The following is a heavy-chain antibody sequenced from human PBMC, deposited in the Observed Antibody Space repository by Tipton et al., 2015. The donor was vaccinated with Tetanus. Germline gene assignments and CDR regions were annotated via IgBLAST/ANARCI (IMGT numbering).Heavy chain of an antibody. Sequence: TLSLTCTVSGGSISSGGFYWTWIRQHPGKGLEWIGYILYTGSTYNTPSLKSRVTISVDTSKNQFSLKLTSVTAADTAVYYCARSFRPRRITMIRGALGYFDYWGQGSLVTVSS. J-gene: IGHJ4*02. V-gene: IGHV4-31*03. CDR3: ARSFRPRRITMIRGALGYFDY. CDR2: ILYTGST. CDR1: GGSISSGGFY. D-gene: IGHD3-10*01.